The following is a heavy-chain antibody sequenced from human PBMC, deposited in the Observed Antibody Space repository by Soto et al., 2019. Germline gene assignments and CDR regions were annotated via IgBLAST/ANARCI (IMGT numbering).Heavy chain of an antibody. Sequence: SETLSLTCTVSGGSISSGGYYWSWIRQHPGKGLEWIGYIYYSGSTYYNPSLKSRVTISVDTSKNQFSLKLSSVTAADTAVYYCARVDDYRTWKFDYWGQGTLVTVSS. CDR2: IYYSGST. D-gene: IGHD4-4*01. J-gene: IGHJ4*02. V-gene: IGHV4-31*03. CDR3: ARVDDYRTWKFDY. CDR1: GGSISSGGYY.